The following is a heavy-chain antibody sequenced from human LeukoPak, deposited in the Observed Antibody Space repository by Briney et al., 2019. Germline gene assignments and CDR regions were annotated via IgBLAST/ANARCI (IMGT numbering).Heavy chain of an antibody. V-gene: IGHV3-48*01. Sequence: GGSLRLSCAASGFTFSSYSMNWVRQAPGKGLEWVSYISSSSSTIYYADSVKGRFTISRDNAKNSLYLQMNSLRAEDTAVYYCAVGPAGIHPDAFDIWGPGTMVTVSS. CDR1: GFTFSSYS. CDR3: AVGPAGIHPDAFDI. D-gene: IGHD6-13*01. J-gene: IGHJ3*02. CDR2: ISSSSSTI.